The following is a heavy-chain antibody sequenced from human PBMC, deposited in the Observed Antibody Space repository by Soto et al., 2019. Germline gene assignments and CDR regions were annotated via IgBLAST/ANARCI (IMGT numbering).Heavy chain of an antibody. CDR1: GGSISSSSYY. Sequence: QLQLQESGPGLVKPSETLSLTCTVSGGSISSSSYYWGWIRQPPGKGLEWIGSIYYSGSTYYNPSLKSRFPISVDTSKIRFSLKLSSVTAADTAVYYCASGKTYNYDYWGQGPLVTVSA. D-gene: IGHD2-21*01. J-gene: IGHJ4*02. CDR2: IYYSGST. CDR3: ASGKTYNYDY. V-gene: IGHV4-39*01.